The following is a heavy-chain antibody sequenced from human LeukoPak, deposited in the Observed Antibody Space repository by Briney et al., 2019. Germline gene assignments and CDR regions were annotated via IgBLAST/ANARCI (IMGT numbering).Heavy chain of an antibody. CDR3: ARDLTGDQFFDP. V-gene: IGHV4-31*03. Sequence: SETLSLTCNVSGGSISNDGYYWSWIRQHPGKGLEWLGYIYYSGSTYYNPTLKSRVTLSVDTSKSQFSLRLSSVTAADTAVYYCARDLTGDQFFDPWGQGTLVTVSS. D-gene: IGHD7-27*01. CDR2: IYYSGST. J-gene: IGHJ5*02. CDR1: GGSISNDGYY.